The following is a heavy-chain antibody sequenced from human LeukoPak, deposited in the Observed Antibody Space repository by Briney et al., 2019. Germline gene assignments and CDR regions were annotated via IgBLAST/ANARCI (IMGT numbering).Heavy chain of an antibody. CDR3: ARAPSPYYFDSSGYVFDY. D-gene: IGHD3-22*01. CDR1: GYTFTTYY. V-gene: IGHV1-46*01. CDR2: INPSGGST. Sequence: ASVKVSCKASGYTFTTYYMHWVRQAPGQWLEWMGIINPSGGSTTYAQKFQGRVTMTRDTSTSTVYMELGSLRSEDTAVYYCARAPSPYYFDSSGYVFDYWGQGTLVTVSS. J-gene: IGHJ4*02.